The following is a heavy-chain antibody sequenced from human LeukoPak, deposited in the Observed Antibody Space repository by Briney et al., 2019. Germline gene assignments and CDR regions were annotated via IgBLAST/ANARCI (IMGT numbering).Heavy chain of an antibody. CDR3: AKGGWEESSSSWRFFDY. D-gene: IGHD6-6*01. J-gene: IGHJ4*02. V-gene: IGHV3-30*02. CDR1: GFAFSGYG. CDR2: IHYDGSKK. Sequence: GGSLRLSCAASGFAFSGYGMYYVRQGPGKGLEWVAFIHYDGSKKYYADSVKGRFTISRDNSKSTLYLQMSSLRPEDTAVYYCAKGGWEESSSSWRFFDYWGQGTLVTVSS.